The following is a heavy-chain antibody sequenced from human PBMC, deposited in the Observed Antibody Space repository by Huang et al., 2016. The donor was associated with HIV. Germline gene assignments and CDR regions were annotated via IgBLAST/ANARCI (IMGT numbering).Heavy chain of an antibody. CDR3: AKESRWFSDFDH. J-gene: IGHJ4*02. CDR1: GFKLSGFG. CDR2: ISYDGRSK. Sequence: QVHLVESGGGVVQPGGSLRLSCAASGFKLSGFGRHWVRQAPGKGREGVAVISYDGRSKFYTDTVKGRFTISRDNSDNTLSLQMKGLRPDDTAVYYCAKESRWFSDFDHWGQGVLVSVSS. V-gene: IGHV3-30*19. D-gene: IGHD2-15*01.